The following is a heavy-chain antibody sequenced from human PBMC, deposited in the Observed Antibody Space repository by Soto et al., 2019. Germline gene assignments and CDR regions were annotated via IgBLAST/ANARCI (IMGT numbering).Heavy chain of an antibody. D-gene: IGHD2-21*01. V-gene: IGHV1-69*02. J-gene: IGHJ4*02. CDR1: GGSFSSYT. CDR2: IIPILGIA. Sequence: SVKVSCKASGGSFSSYTISWVRQAPGQGLEWMGRIIPILGIANYAQKFQGRVTITADKSTSTAYMELSSLRSEDTAVYYCARGGYCGGDCYSGYWGQGTLVTVSS. CDR3: ARGGYCGGDCYSGY.